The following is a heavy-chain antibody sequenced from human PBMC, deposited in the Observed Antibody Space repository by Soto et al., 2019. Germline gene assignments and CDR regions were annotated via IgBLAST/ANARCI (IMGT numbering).Heavy chain of an antibody. Sequence: QVQLQESGPGLVKPSETLSLTCTVSGGFVSSASYFWSWIRQPPGKEMEFIAYVYYTGTTNYSPSLKRRASISLDTSKNQFSLNLSSVTTADTAIYYCARMRFGEGPYWFDPWGQGILVTVS. CDR3: ARMRFGEGPYWFDP. CDR2: VYYTGTT. J-gene: IGHJ5*02. CDR1: GGFVSSASYF. D-gene: IGHD3-3*01. V-gene: IGHV4-61*01.